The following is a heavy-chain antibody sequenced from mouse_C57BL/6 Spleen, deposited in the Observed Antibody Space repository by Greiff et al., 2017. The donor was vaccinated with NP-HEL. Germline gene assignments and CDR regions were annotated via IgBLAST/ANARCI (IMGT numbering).Heavy chain of an antibody. V-gene: IGHV14-2*01. CDR1: GFNIKDYY. CDR2: IDPEDGET. CDR3: ARSGSNYVGWFAY. J-gene: IGHJ3*01. D-gene: IGHD2-5*01. Sequence: EVQLQQSGAELVKPGASVKLSCTASGFNIKDYYMHWVKQRTEQGLEWIGRIDPEDGETKYAPNFQGKATITADTSSNTAYLQLSSLTSEDTAVYYCARSGSNYVGWFAYWGQGTLVTVSA.